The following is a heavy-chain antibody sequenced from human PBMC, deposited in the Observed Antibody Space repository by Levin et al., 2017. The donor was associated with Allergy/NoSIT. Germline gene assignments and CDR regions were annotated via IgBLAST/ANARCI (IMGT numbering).Heavy chain of an antibody. CDR3: ARTIVVVPAAIPAWVD. D-gene: IGHD2-2*02. V-gene: IGHV1-2*02. J-gene: IGHJ4*02. CDR2: INPNSGGT. CDR1: GYTFTGYY. Sequence: EASVKVSCKASGYTFTGYYMHWVRQAPGQGLEWMGWINPNSGGTNYAQKFQGRVTMTRDTSISTAYMELSRLRSDDTAVYYCARTIVVVPAAIPAWVDWGQGTLVTVSS.